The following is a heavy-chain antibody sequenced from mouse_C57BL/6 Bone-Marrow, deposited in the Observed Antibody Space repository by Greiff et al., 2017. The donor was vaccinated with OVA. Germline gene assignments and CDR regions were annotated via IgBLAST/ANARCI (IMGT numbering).Heavy chain of an antibody. V-gene: IGHV5-4*01. CDR3: AREGLLPY. CDR2: ISDGGSYT. Sequence: DVKLQESGGGLVKPGGSLKLSCAASGFTFSSYAMSWVRQTPEKRLEWVATISDGGSYTYYPDNVKGRFTISRDNAKNNLYLQMSHLKSEDTAMYYCAREGLLPYWGQGTTLTVSS. J-gene: IGHJ2*01. D-gene: IGHD2-3*01. CDR1: GFTFSSYA.